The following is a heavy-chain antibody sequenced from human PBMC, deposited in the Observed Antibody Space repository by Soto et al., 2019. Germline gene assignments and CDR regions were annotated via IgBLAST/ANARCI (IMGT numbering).Heavy chain of an antibody. D-gene: IGHD5-12*01. CDR1: GGSISGYY. CDR2: IYYSGNT. J-gene: IGHJ6*03. V-gene: IGHV4-59*08. Sequence: SETLSLTCTVSGGSISGYYWSWIRQLPGKGLEWIGYIYYSGNTNYNPSLRSRLTISVDTSNNQFSLKLTSVTAADTAVYYCARHQGAPIRGYANNYYYMDVWGKGTTVTVSS. CDR3: ARHQGAPIRGYANNYYYMDV.